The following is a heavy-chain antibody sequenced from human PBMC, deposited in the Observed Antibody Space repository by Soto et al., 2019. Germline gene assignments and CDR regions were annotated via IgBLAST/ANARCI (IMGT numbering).Heavy chain of an antibody. J-gene: IGHJ4*02. Sequence: SVNVSCKASGGTFSSYAISWVRQAPGQGLEWMGGIIPIFGTANYAQKFQGRVTITADKSTSTAYMELSSLRPEDTAVYYCARGGYCSSTSCYHFDYWGQGTLGTVSS. CDR3: ARGGYCSSTSCYHFDY. CDR1: GGTFSSYA. V-gene: IGHV1-69*06. CDR2: IIPIFGTA. D-gene: IGHD2-2*01.